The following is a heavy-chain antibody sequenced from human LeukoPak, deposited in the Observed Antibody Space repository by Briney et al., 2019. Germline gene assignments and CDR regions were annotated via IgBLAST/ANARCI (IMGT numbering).Heavy chain of an antibody. CDR3: VRLAGHFLMDSYYYMDV. CDR1: GGSISTNNYY. D-gene: IGHD3-3*01. Sequence: SETLSLTCSVSGGSISTNNYYWGWIRQPPGKGLEWIGSIDYSLNTYYNPSLKSRVTISVGTSKNHFSLRLSSVTAADTAVFYCVRLAGHFLMDSYYYMDVWGKGTTVTVSS. CDR2: IDYSLNT. V-gene: IGHV4-39*01. J-gene: IGHJ6*03.